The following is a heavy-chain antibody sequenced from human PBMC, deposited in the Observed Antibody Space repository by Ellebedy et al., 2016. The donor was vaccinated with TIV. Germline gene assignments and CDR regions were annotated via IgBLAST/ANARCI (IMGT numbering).Heavy chain of an antibody. CDR1: GFSFRSYW. V-gene: IGHV3-7*01. Sequence: GESLKISCVVSGFSFRSYWMTWVRQAPGKGLEWVANINQGGSERHYVDSVKGRFTISRDNAKNSLYLEMNSLRAEDTAVYYCATDGSYGDYLSPTHAFVMWGQGTMVTVSS. CDR2: INQGGSER. J-gene: IGHJ3*02. D-gene: IGHD4-17*01. CDR3: ATDGSYGDYLSPTHAFVM.